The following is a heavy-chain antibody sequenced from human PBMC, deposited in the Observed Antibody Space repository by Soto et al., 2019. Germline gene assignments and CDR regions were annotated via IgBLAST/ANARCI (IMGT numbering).Heavy chain of an antibody. D-gene: IGHD6-13*01. J-gene: IGHJ5*02. CDR1: GFTFSSYA. CDR3: AECTGAAAGRPGDWFDP. V-gene: IGHV3-23*01. CDR2: ISGSGGST. Sequence: GGSLRLSCAASGFTFSSYAMSWVRQAPGKGLEWVSAISGSGGSTYYADSVKGRFTISRDNSKNTLYLQMNSLRAEDTAVYYCAECTGAAAGRPGDWFDPWGQGTLVTVSS.